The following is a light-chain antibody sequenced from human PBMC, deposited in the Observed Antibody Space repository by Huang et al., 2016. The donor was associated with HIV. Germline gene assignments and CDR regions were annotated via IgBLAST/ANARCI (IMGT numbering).Light chain of an antibody. CDR1: QSISSY. V-gene: IGKV1-39*01. Sequence: DIQMTQSPSSLSASVGDRVTITCRASQSISSYLNWYQQKPGKAPKRLSYAASILQSGVPSRFSGSGSGTDFTLTVSNLQPEDFAAYYCQQSYSTPLTFGRGTKVEIK. CDR2: AAS. J-gene: IGKJ4*01. CDR3: QQSYSTPLT.